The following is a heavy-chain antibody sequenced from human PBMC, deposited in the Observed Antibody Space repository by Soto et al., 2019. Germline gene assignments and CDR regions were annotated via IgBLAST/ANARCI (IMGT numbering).Heavy chain of an antibody. CDR1: GFTFTSSA. V-gene: IGHV1-58*01. D-gene: IGHD3-9*01. J-gene: IGHJ3*01. CDR2: IVVGSGNT. CDR3: AADLVRYFDSYL. Sequence: QMPLVQSGPEVKKPGTSVKVSCKASGFTFTSSAVQWVRQARGQRLEWIGWIVVGSGNTNYAQKFQERVTITRDISTSTAYMELSSLRSEDTAVYYCAADLVRYFDSYLWGQGTMVTVSS.